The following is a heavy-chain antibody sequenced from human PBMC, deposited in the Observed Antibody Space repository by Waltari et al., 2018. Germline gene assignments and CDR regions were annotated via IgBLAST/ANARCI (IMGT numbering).Heavy chain of an antibody. V-gene: IGHV4-34*01. CDR3: AREEGIAAAGIAAFDY. D-gene: IGHD6-13*01. Sequence: QVQLQQWGAGLLKPSETLSLTCAVYGGSFSGYYWSWIRQPPGKGLEWIGEINHSGSTNYNPSLKSRVTISVDTSKNQFSLKLSSVTAADTAVYYCAREEGIAAAGIAAFDYWGQGTLVTVSS. J-gene: IGHJ4*02. CDR2: INHSGST. CDR1: GGSFSGYY.